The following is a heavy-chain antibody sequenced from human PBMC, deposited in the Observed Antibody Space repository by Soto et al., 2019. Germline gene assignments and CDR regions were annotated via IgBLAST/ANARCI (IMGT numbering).Heavy chain of an antibody. V-gene: IGHV3-23*01. CDR1: GFTFSSHA. CDR3: AKHSSDNNGLDL. D-gene: IGHD3-22*01. J-gene: IGHJ5*02. CDR2: LSGSGGST. Sequence: VGSLRLSCAASGFTFSSHAMSWVRQAPGKGLEWVSVLSGSGGSTYYADSVRGRFTISRDNSKNTLFLQMNNLRAADTAIYYCAKHSSDNNGLDLWGQGTLLTVSS.